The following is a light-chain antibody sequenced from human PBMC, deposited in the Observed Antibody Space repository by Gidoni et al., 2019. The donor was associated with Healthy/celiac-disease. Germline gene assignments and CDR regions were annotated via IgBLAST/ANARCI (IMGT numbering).Light chain of an antibody. Sequence: DIQMTQSPSSLSASVGDRVTITCRASQSISSYLNWYQQKPGKAPKLLIYAASSLQSGVPSRFSCSGSGTDFTLTISSRQPEDFATYYCQQSYSTRWTVGQGTKVEIK. J-gene: IGKJ1*01. V-gene: IGKV1-39*01. CDR1: QSISSY. CDR3: QQSYSTRWT. CDR2: AAS.